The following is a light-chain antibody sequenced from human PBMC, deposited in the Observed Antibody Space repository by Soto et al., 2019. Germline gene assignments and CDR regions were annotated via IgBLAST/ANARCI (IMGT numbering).Light chain of an antibody. Sequence: EIVLTQSPGTLSLSPGERATLSCRASQSVSSSLAWYQQKPGQAPRLLIHGASSRATGIPDRFSGSGSGTDFPLTISRLEPEDFPVYSCQQYVSAPWTFGQGTKVQLK. CDR3: QQYVSAPWT. CDR1: QSVSSS. CDR2: GAS. V-gene: IGKV3-20*01. J-gene: IGKJ1*01.